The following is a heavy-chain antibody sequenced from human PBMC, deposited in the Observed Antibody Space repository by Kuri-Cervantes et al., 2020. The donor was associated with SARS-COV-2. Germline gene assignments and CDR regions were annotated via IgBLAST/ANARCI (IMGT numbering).Heavy chain of an antibody. CDR1: GFTFSSYT. J-gene: IGHJ4*02. CDR3: AVPKGNDYYGSGSYDY. D-gene: IGHD3-10*01. Sequence: GESLKISCAASGFTFSSYTMNWVRQAPGKGLEWVSSITSSNYIYYADSVKGRFTISRDNSKNTLYLQMNSLRAEDTAVYYCAVPKGNDYYGSGSYDYWGQGTLVTVSS. V-gene: IGHV3-21*01. CDR2: ITSSNYI.